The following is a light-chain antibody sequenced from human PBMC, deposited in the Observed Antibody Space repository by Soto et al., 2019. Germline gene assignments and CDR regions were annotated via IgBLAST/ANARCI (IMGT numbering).Light chain of an antibody. J-gene: IGKJ1*01. CDR1: QDIRNH. CDR2: DAS. V-gene: IGKV1-33*01. CDR3: QKYGT. Sequence: DIQLTQSPSSLSASVGDRVTITCQASQDIRNHLNWYQQKAGKAPKLLIYDASNLETGVTSRFRGSGSGTDFNFTISSLQPDDIATYFCQKYGTFGQGTKVEIK.